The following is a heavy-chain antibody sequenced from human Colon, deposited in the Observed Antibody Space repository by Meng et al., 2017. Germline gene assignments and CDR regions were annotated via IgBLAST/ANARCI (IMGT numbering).Heavy chain of an antibody. CDR1: GFTFSNAW. Sequence: EVQVVEFGGALVKPGGSLSSSCAASGFTFSNAWMSWVRQAPGKGLEWVGRIKSKADGGTADYAAPVNGRFSIPRDDSKNTLYLQMNSLKTEDTAVYYCGGNNYGYDYWGQGTLVTVSS. CDR3: GGNNYGYDY. J-gene: IGHJ4*02. V-gene: IGHV3-15*02. CDR2: IKSKADGGTA. D-gene: IGHD5-18*01.